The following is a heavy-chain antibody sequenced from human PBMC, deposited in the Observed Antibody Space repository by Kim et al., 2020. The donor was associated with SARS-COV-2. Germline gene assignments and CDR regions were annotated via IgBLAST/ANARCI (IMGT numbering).Heavy chain of an antibody. V-gene: IGHV4-39*07. D-gene: IGHD2-15*01. CDR3: AGRDGANWPFDY. Sequence: NSSLQSRVTISLDTATSHLSLKLNSVTAADTAVYYCAGRDGANWPFDYWGRGTLVTVSS. J-gene: IGHJ4*02.